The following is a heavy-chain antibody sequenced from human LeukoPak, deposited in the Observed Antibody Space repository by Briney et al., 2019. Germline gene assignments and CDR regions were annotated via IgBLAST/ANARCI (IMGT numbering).Heavy chain of an antibody. CDR2: IYHSGST. Sequence: SETLSLTCAVSGYSISSGYYWGWIRQPPGKGLEWIGSIYHSGSTYYNPSLKSRVTISVDTSKNQFSLRLSSVTAADTAVYYCARHAGGSYAAAFDIWGQGTMVTVSS. CDR3: ARHAGGSYAAAFDI. J-gene: IGHJ3*02. D-gene: IGHD1-26*01. V-gene: IGHV4-38-2*01. CDR1: GYSISSGYY.